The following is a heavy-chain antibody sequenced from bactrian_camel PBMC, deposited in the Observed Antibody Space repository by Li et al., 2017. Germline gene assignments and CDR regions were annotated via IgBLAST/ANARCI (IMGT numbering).Heavy chain of an antibody. Sequence: HVQLVESGGGLVQPGESLRLSCAASGYIFSSCGMGWYRQAPGKERELVSIISKDGTTTYADSAKGRFTISRDNAKNTLYLQMDGLKPEDTAMYYCAAGLDRDSSSYTSCSRYYYSDWGQGTQVTVS. CDR2: ISKDGTT. CDR3: AAGLDRDSSSYTSCSRYYYSD. CDR1: GYIFSSCG. D-gene: IGHD4*01. V-gene: IGHV3S53*01. J-gene: IGHJ4*01.